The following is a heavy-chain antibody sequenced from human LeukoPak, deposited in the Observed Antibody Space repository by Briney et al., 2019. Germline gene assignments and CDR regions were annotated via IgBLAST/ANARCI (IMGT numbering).Heavy chain of an antibody. V-gene: IGHV1-2*02. Sequence: ASVKVSCKASGYTFTGYYMHWVRQAPGQGLEWIGWINPNSGGTNYAQKFQGRVTMTRDTSISTAYMELSRLRSDDTAVYYCARVQGALSWVWFDYWGQGTLVTVSS. D-gene: IGHD3-16*01. J-gene: IGHJ4*02. CDR1: GYTFTGYY. CDR2: INPNSGGT. CDR3: ARVQGALSWVWFDY.